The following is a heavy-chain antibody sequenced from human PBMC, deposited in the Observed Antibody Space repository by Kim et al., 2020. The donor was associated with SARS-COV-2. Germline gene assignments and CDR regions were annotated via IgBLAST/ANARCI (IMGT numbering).Heavy chain of an antibody. CDR2: ISHSGST. D-gene: IGHD6-13*01. V-gene: IGHV4-59*01. J-gene: IGHJ4*02. CDR3: ARDSSPFRWYL. CDR1: GGSFRGFY. Sequence: SETLSLTCTVSGGSFRGFYWGWIRQTPGEAPEWIGHISHSGSTTYNPSLSSRVTISLDTSKNQFSLQLRSLTAEDTAVYFCARDSSPFRWYLWGQGTLVTVSS.